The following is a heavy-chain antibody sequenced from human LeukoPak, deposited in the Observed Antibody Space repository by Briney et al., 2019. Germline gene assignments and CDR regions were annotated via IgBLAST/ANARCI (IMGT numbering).Heavy chain of an antibody. Sequence: ASVKVSCKASGYTFTDYSMHWVRQAPGQGLEWMGWINPTSGGTSYAQKFQGWVTMTRDTSISTAYMELSRLRSDDTAVYYCARGGQYYYGSGTDPHDAFDIWGQGTMVTVSS. V-gene: IGHV1-2*04. J-gene: IGHJ3*02. CDR2: INPTSGGT. CDR1: GYTFTDYS. D-gene: IGHD3-10*01. CDR3: ARGGQYYYGSGTDPHDAFDI.